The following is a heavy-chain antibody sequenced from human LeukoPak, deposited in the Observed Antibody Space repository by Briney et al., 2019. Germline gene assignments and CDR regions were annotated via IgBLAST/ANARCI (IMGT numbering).Heavy chain of an antibody. V-gene: IGHV3-23*01. J-gene: IGHJ4*02. Sequence: GRSLRLSCAASGFTFSSYAMHWVRQAPGKGLEWVSAISGSGGSTYYADSVKGRFTISRDNSKNTLYLQMNSLRAEDTAVYYCAKAVARYSSGWYGVFDYWGQGTLVTVSS. D-gene: IGHD6-19*01. CDR3: AKAVARYSSGWYGVFDY. CDR1: GFTFSSYA. CDR2: ISGSGGST.